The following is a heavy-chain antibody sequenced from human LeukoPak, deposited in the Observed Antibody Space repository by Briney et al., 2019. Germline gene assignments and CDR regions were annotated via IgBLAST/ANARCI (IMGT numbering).Heavy chain of an antibody. CDR2: ISYDGSNK. D-gene: IGHD2-2*01. V-gene: IGHV3-30-3*01. Sequence: GGSLRPSCAASGFTFSSYAMHWVRQAPGKGLEWVAVISYDGSNKYYADSVKGRFTISRDNSKNTLYLQMNSLRAEDTAVYYCASSPGDIIVVRDTGYYYYMDVWGKGTTVTVSS. CDR1: GFTFSSYA. J-gene: IGHJ6*03. CDR3: ASSPGDIIVVRDTGYYYYMDV.